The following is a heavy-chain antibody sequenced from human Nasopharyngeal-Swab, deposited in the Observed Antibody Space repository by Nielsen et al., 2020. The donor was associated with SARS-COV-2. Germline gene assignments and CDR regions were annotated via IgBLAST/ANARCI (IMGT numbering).Heavy chain of an antibody. J-gene: IGHJ3*02. CDR2: INAGNGNT. V-gene: IGHV1-3*01. Sequence: ASLKVSCKASGYTFTSSALHWVRQAPGQRLEWMGWINAGNGNTKYSQKFQGRVTITRDTSASTAYMELSSLRSEDTAVYYCARARGGNSYDAFDIWGQGTMVTVSS. D-gene: IGHD4-23*01. CDR1: GYTFTSSA. CDR3: ARARGGNSYDAFDI.